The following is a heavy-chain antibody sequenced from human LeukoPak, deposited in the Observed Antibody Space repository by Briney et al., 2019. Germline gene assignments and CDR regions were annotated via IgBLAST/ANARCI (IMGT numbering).Heavy chain of an antibody. Sequence: PGGSLRLSCAASGFTVSNNYMNWVRQAPGKGLEWVSVMYSGGTTYYADSVKDRFSISRDKSKNTVFLQMSSLKAEDTAVYYCASPSSGQSFDIWGQGTTVTVSS. CDR2: MYSGGTT. CDR1: GFTVSNNY. V-gene: IGHV3-53*01. CDR3: ASPSSGQSFDI. J-gene: IGHJ3*02. D-gene: IGHD3-22*01.